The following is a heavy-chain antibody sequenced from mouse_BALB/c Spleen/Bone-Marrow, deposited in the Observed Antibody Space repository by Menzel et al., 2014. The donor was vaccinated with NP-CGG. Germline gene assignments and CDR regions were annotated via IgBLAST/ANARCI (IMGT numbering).Heavy chain of an antibody. CDR2: IRNKANGYTT. CDR3: ARDKGRVFFDY. CDR1: GFTFTDYY. V-gene: IGHV7-3*02. Sequence: EVQLVESGGGLVQPGGSLRLSCATSGFTFTDYYMNWVRQPPGKALEWLGFIRNKANGYTTEYSASVKGRFTISRVNSQNILYLQMNTLRAEDSATYYCARDKGRVFFDYWGQGTTLTVSS. J-gene: IGHJ2*01.